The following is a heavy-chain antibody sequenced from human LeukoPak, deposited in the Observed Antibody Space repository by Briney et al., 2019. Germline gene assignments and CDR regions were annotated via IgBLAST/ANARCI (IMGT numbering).Heavy chain of an antibody. J-gene: IGHJ4*02. CDR1: KFTFSHHG. V-gene: IGHV3-33*01. CDR3: ARDYYDSSGSQRLWVY. Sequence: GGSLRLSCTASKFTFSHHGMHWVRQAPGKGLEWVAFIWSDGSDKYYADSVKGRFTISRDNAKNSLYLQMNSLRAEDTAVYYCARDYYDSSGSQRLWVYWGQGTLVTVSS. CDR2: IWSDGSDK. D-gene: IGHD3-22*01.